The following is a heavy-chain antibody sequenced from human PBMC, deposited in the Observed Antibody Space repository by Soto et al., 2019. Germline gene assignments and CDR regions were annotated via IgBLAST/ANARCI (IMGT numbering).Heavy chain of an antibody. J-gene: IGHJ5*02. CDR3: ARKPVVVVAVGWFDP. V-gene: IGHV1-18*01. D-gene: IGHD2-15*01. CDR2: ISAYNGNT. CDR1: GYTFTSYG. Sequence: SSVKVSCKASGYTFTSYGISWVRQAPGQGLEWMGWISAYNGNTNYAQKLQGRVTMTTDTSTSTAYMELRSLRSDDTAVYYCARKPVVVVAVGWFDPWGQGTLV.